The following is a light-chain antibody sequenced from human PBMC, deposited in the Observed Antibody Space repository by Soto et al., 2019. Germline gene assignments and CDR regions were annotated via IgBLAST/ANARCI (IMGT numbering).Light chain of an antibody. V-gene: IGLV2-8*01. CDR3: SSYAGSNNRYV. CDR1: SSDVGGYNF. J-gene: IGLJ1*01. CDR2: EVN. Sequence: QSALTQPPSASGSPGQSVTISCTGTSSDVGGYNFVSWYQQHPDKAPKLIIYEVNKRPSGVPDRFSGSKSGNTASLTVSGLPAEDEADFYCSSYAGSNNRYVFGTGTKVTVL.